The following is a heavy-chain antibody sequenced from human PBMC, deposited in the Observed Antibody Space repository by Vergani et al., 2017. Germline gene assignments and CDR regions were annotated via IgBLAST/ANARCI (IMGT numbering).Heavy chain of an antibody. CDR2: ISGSGGST. D-gene: IGHD3-10*01. CDR1: GFTFNHYA. CDR3: ARVTYYGSGSYYGYYYGMDV. Sequence: EVQLLESGGDLVQPGGSLRLSCAASGFTFNHYAMNWVRQAPGKGLEWVSGISGSGGSTYYAGSVKGRFTISRDSSKNTLYLQMNSLSAGDTAVYYCARVTYYGSGSYYGYYYGMDVWGQGTTVTVSS. V-gene: IGHV3-23*01. J-gene: IGHJ6*02.